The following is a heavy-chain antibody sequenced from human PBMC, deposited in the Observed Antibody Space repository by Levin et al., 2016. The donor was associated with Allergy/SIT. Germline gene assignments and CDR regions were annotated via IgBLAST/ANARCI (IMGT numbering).Heavy chain of an antibody. V-gene: IGHV1-69*06. J-gene: IGHJ6*02. CDR1: GYTFTTYG. CDR2: IVPVFGKV. Sequence: SVKVSCKASGYTFTTYGITWVRQAPGQGLEWLGGIVPVFGKVNYAQKFQGRVTFTADKSTTTAYMELNSLRSEDTAVYYCATSPDARLQGQRYNYYGMAVWGQGTTVTVSS. D-gene: IGHD5-24*01. CDR3: ATSPDARLQGQRYNYYGMAV.